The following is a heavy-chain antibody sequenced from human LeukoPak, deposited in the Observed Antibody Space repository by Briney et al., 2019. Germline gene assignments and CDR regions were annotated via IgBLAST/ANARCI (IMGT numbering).Heavy chain of an antibody. CDR1: GFSFNTYG. CDR2: IWHDGSAQ. D-gene: IGHD6-19*01. CDR3: AKDGRGGWPGYFDY. Sequence: GKSLRLSCAASGFSFNTYGIHWVRQAPGKGLEWVAVIWHDGSAQFYGDSVKGRFTISRDDSKNTVYLQMDSLRVEDTALYYCAKDGRGGWPGYFDYWGQGTLVTVSS. J-gene: IGHJ4*02. V-gene: IGHV3-33*06.